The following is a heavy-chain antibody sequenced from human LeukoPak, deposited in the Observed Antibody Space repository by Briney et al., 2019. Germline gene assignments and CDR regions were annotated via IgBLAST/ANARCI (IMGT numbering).Heavy chain of an antibody. D-gene: IGHD5-18*01. CDR3: ARVGYVDYYYYMDV. Sequence: GGSLRLSCAASGFTVSSNYMNWDHQAPGKGLEWVSVIYSGGSTYYADSVKGRFTISRDNSKNTLYLQMNSLRAEDTAVYYCARVGYVDYYYYMDVWGKGTTVTISS. CDR1: GFTVSSNY. CDR2: IYSGGST. V-gene: IGHV3-53*01. J-gene: IGHJ6*03.